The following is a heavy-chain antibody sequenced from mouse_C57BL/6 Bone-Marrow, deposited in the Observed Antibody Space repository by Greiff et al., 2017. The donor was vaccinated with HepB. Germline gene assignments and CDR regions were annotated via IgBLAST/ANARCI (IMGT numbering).Heavy chain of an antibody. J-gene: IGHJ2*01. CDR3: AALFLRI. CDR2: IDPSDSDT. D-gene: IGHD1-1*01. Sequence: QVQLQQPGAELVKPGASVKLSCKASGYTFTSYWMQWVKQRPGQGLEWIGEIDPSDSDTNYNQKFKGKATLTVDTSSSTAYMQLSSLTSEDSSVCYCAALFLRIWGQGTTLTVSS. V-gene: IGHV1-50*01. CDR1: GYTFTSYW.